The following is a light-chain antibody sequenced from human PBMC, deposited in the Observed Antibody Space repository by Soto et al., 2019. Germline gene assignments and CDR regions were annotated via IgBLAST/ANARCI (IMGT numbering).Light chain of an antibody. Sequence: DYQVTQSPSTLSASVGDRVTITCRASQSISSYLNWYQQKPGKAHKLLIYAASSLQSGVQSRFSGSGSGTDFTLTIRSLQPEDFATYYCKQSYSTPITFGQGTRLENK. CDR1: QSISSY. V-gene: IGKV1-39*01. CDR3: KQSYSTPIT. CDR2: AAS. J-gene: IGKJ5*01.